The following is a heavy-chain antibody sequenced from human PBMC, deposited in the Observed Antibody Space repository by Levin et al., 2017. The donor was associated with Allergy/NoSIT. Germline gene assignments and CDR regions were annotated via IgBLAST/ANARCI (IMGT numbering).Heavy chain of an antibody. CDR2: IIPIFGTA. Sequence: GASVKVSCKASGGTFSSYAISWVRQAPGQGLEWMGGIIPIFGTANYAQKFQGRVTITADESTSTAYMELSSLRSEDTAVYYCARDRVDGYIHKGNAFDIWGQGTMVTVSS. D-gene: IGHD5-24*01. CDR1: GGTFSSYA. J-gene: IGHJ3*02. CDR3: ARDRVDGYIHKGNAFDI. V-gene: IGHV1-69*13.